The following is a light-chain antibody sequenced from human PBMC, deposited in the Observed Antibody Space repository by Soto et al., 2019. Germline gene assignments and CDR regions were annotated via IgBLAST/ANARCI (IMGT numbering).Light chain of an antibody. V-gene: IGKV3-15*01. CDR1: QSISTN. CDR2: GAS. CDR3: QQYDKWPLT. J-gene: IGKJ3*01. Sequence: EIVMTQSPATLSVSPGERASLSCRASQSISTNLDWYKQKPGQAPRLLIYGASTRATGIPARFSGSGSGTEFTLTISSPQSEDFAVYYCQQYDKWPLTFGPGTKVDIE.